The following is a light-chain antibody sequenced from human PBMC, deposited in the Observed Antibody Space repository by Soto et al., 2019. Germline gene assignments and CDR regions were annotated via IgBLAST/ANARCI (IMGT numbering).Light chain of an antibody. CDR2: EVS. J-gene: IGLJ1*01. Sequence: QSVLTQPPSASGSPGQSVTISCTGTSSDVGGYNYVSWYQQHPGKAPKLMIYEVSKRPSGVPDRFSGSKSGNTASLTVSCRQDEDEADYYCSSYEGSSSTFAFGSGTKVTVL. V-gene: IGLV2-8*01. CDR3: SSYEGSSSTFA. CDR1: SSDVGGYNY.